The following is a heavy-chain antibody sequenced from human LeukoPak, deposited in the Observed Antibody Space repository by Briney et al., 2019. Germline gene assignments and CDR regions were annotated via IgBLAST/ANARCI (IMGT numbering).Heavy chain of an antibody. CDR1: GFTFSSYE. J-gene: IGHJ5*02. CDR2: ISSSGSTI. CDR3: ARATGGYYDSSGYSS. D-gene: IGHD3-22*01. Sequence: GGSLRLSCAASGFTFSSYEMNWVRQAPGKGLEWVSYISSSGSTIYYADSVKGRFTMSRDNVENSLYLQMSSLRAEDTAVYYCARATGGYYDSSGYSSWGQGTLVTVSS. V-gene: IGHV3-48*03.